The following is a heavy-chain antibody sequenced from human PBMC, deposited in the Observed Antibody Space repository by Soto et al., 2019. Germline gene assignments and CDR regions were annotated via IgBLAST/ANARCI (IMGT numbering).Heavy chain of an antibody. D-gene: IGHD2-2*01. V-gene: IGHV3-21*01. Sequence: GGSLRLSCAASGVPFTTYSIMWVRQAPGKGLEWVSSITSVSHDIYYADSVRGRFTVSRDNAQNSLSLQMNSLRDEDTALYYCVRVYASNTFDLWGQGTVVTVSS. J-gene: IGHJ3*01. CDR2: ITSVSHDI. CDR1: GVPFTTYS. CDR3: VRVYASNTFDL.